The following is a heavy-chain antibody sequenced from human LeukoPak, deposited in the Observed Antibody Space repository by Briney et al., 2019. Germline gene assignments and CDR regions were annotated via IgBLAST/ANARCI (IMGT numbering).Heavy chain of an antibody. CDR2: INPNSGAT. J-gene: IGHJ4*02. CDR1: GYRFTGYH. Sequence: ASVKVPCKASGYRFTGYHMHWVRQAPGQGLEWMAWINPNSGATDYAQKFQGRVTMTRDTSTSTAYMELSRLRSDDTAVYYCARLNGNHFDYWGQGTLVTVSS. D-gene: IGHD1-14*01. V-gene: IGHV1-2*02. CDR3: ARLNGNHFDY.